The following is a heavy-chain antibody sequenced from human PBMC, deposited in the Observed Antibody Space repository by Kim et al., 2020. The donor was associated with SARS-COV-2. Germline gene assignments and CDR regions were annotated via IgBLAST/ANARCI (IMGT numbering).Heavy chain of an antibody. J-gene: IGHJ6*02. V-gene: IGHV1-58*01. Sequence: AQKFQERVTITRDMSTSTAYMELSSLRSEDTAVYYCAAVPPGYYYYGMDVWGQGTTVTVSS. CDR3: AAVPPGYYYYGMDV.